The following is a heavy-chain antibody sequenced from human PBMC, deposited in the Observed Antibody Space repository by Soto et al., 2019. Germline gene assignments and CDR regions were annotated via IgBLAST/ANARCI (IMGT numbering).Heavy chain of an antibody. J-gene: IGHJ5*02. CDR2: IYYSGTS. Sequence: QLQLQESGPGLVNPSETLSLTCTVSGGSISDDTYYWGWIRQPPGKGLEWIGSIYYSGTSSYNPSLKSRVTMSVDTSKKQLSLRLSSVTAADTAVYYCARLHCHSPNCAPLDPWGQGTLVIVSS. CDR3: ARLHCHSPNCAPLDP. V-gene: IGHV4-39*01. CDR1: GGSISDDTYY. D-gene: IGHD2-2*01.